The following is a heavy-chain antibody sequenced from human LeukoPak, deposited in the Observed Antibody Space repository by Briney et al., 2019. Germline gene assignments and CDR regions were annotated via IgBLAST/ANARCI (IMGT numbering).Heavy chain of an antibody. CDR1: GGTFSSYA. V-gene: IGHV1-69*05. Sequence: SVKVSCKASGGTFSSYAISWVRQAPGQGLEWMGRIIPIFGTENYAQKFQGRVTITTDESTSTAYMELSSLRSEDTAVYYCARDWGSSAGDGYWGQGTLVTVSS. CDR2: IIPIFGTE. J-gene: IGHJ4*02. CDR3: ARDWGSSAGDGY. D-gene: IGHD6-6*01.